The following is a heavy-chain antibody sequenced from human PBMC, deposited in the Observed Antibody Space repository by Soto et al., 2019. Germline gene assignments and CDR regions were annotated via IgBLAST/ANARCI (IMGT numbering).Heavy chain of an antibody. V-gene: IGHV4-39*01. CDR3: ASLLYYDSSGFYHSIDY. Sequence: WETLSLTCAVSGGSFSSNSYYWACIRQATGKGLVWIRTIYYSGITYYNPSLKSRITISVDTYKSQFSLKLSSVTAADTAVYYCASLLYYDSSGFYHSIDYWGQGTLVTVSS. CDR1: GGSFSSNSYY. D-gene: IGHD3-22*01. CDR2: IYYSGIT. J-gene: IGHJ4*02.